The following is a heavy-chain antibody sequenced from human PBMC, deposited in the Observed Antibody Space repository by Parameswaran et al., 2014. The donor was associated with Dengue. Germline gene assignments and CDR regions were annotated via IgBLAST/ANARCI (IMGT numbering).Heavy chain of an antibody. CDR2: IKQDGSEK. D-gene: IGHD3-22*01. V-gene: IGHV3-7*01. CDR3: AREREVEGSGYYSGNWFDP. Sequence: VRQAPGKGLEWVANIKQDGSEKYYVDSVKGRFTISRDNAKNSLYLQMNSLRAEDTAVYYCAREREVEGSGYYSGNWFDPWGQGTLVTVSS. J-gene: IGHJ5*02.